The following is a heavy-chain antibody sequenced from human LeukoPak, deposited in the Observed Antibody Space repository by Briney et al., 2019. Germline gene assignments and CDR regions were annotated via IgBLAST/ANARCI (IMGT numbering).Heavy chain of an antibody. CDR3: ARDDGYSGSWFNFDY. J-gene: IGHJ4*02. CDR1: GFTFSSYN. CDR2: ISSRSSYI. D-gene: IGHD6-13*01. Sequence: GGSLRLSCAASGFTFSSYNMNWVRQAPGKGLEWVSSISSRSSYIYYADSMKGRFTISRDNAKNSLYLQMNSLRAEDTAVYYCARDDGYSGSWFNFDYWGQGTLVTVSS. V-gene: IGHV3-21*01.